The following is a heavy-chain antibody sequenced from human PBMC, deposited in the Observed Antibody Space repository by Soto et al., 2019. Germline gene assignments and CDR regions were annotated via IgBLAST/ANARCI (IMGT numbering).Heavy chain of an antibody. Sequence: QLQLQESGPGLVKPSETLSLTCTVSGGSISSNNYYWGWIRQPPRKGLEWIGSIYYSGTTYYNPSRKNRLTISVDTSKNQFSLKLSSVTAADTAVYYCARHRLLTPPVYWGQGTLVTVSS. V-gene: IGHV4-39*01. D-gene: IGHD1-26*01. CDR1: GGSISSNNYY. J-gene: IGHJ4*02. CDR2: IYYSGTT. CDR3: ARHRLLTPPVY.